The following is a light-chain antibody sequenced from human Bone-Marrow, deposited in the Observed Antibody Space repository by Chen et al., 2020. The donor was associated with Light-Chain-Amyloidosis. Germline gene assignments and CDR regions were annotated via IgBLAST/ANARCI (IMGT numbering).Light chain of an antibody. J-gene: IGLJ3*02. CDR3: ATWDSSLTVWM. CDR2: ENN. CDR1: NSNIGINY. V-gene: IGLV1-51*02. Sequence: QSVLTQPPSVSAPPGQKVTISCSGRNSNIGINYVSWYQQLPGTSPKLLIYENNQRPSGIPDRFSGSKSGKSATLGVAGLQTGDEADYYCATWDSSLTVWMFGGGTKLTVL.